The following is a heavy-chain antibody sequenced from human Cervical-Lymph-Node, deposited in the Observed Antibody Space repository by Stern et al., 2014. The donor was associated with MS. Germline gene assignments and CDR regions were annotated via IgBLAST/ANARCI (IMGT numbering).Heavy chain of an antibody. V-gene: IGHV4-34*01. CDR3: ARGRADYGGNSIDY. CDR1: GGSFSGYY. CDR2: INHSGST. J-gene: IGHJ4*02. Sequence: QVQLQQWGAGLLKPSETLSLTCAVYGGSFSGYYWSWIRQPPGKGLEWIGEINHSGSTTYTPSLKSRVTISVDTSKNQFSLKLSSVTAADTAVYYCARGRADYGGNSIDYWGQGTLVTVSS. D-gene: IGHD4-23*01.